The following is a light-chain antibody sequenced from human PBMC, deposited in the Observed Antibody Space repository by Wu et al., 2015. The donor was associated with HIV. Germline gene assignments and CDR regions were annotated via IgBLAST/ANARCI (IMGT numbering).Light chain of an antibody. CDR1: QSVSSN. CDR3: QQYNNWPYS. V-gene: IGKV3-15*01. CDR2: GAS. J-gene: IGKJ2*03. Sequence: EIVMTQSPATLSVSPGERATLSCRASQSVSSNLAWYQQKPGQAPRLLIYGASTRATGIPARFSGSGSGTEFTLTISSLQSEDFAVYYCQQYNNWPYSFGQGTKAGXQT.